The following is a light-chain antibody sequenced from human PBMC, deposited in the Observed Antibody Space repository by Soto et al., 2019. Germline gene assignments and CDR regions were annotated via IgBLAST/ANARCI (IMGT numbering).Light chain of an antibody. CDR2: EVS. J-gene: IGLJ1*01. CDR3: SSYTSSSIYV. CDR1: SSDVGSYNR. V-gene: IGLV2-18*02. Sequence: QSALTQPPSVSGSPGQSVTISCTGTSSDVGSYNRVSWYQQPPGTAPKLMIYEVSNRPSGVPDRFSGSKSGNTASLTISGRQAEDEADYYCSSYTSSSIYVFGTGTKLTVL.